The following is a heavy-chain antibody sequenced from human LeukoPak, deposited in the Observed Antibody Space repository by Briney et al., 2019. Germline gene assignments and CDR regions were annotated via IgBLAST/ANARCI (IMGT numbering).Heavy chain of an antibody. Sequence: GASVKVSCKASGFTFTSSAMQWVRQARGQRLEWIGWIVVGSGNTNYAQKFQERVTITRDMSTSTAYMELSSLRSEDTAVYYCAAVPYYYDSSGYYDFDYWGQGTLVTVSS. J-gene: IGHJ4*02. CDR2: IVVGSGNT. CDR1: GFTFTSSA. V-gene: IGHV1-58*02. D-gene: IGHD3-22*01. CDR3: AAVPYYYDSSGYYDFDY.